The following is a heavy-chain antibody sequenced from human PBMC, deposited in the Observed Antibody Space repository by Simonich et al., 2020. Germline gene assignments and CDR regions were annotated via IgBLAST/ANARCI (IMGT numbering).Heavy chain of an antibody. D-gene: IGHD1-1*01. J-gene: IGHJ4*02. V-gene: IGHV4-34*01. CDR1: GGSFSGYY. Sequence: QVQLQQWGAGLLKPSETLSLTCAVYGGSFSGYYWSWIRQPPGKGLEWIGEIHNSGDTNSNPSLKRRVTISVDTSKNLFSLKLSSVTAADTAVYYCARHLQLGPFDYWGQGTLVTVSS. CDR3: ARHLQLGPFDY. CDR2: IHNSGDT.